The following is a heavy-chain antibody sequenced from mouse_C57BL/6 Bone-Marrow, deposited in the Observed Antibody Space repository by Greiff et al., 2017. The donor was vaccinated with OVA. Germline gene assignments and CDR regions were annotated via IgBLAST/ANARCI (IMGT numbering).Heavy chain of an antibody. CDR1: GFNIKNTY. CDR2: IDPANGNT. CDR3: ARGEIYYGYPYYAMDY. Sequence: EVQLQESVAELVRPGASVKLSCTASGFNIKNTYMHWVKQRPEQGLEWIGRIDPANGNTKYAPKFQGKATITADTSSSTAYMQLSSLTSEDSAVYYCARGEIYYGYPYYAMDYWGQGTSVTVSS. D-gene: IGHD2-2*01. J-gene: IGHJ4*01. V-gene: IGHV14-3*01.